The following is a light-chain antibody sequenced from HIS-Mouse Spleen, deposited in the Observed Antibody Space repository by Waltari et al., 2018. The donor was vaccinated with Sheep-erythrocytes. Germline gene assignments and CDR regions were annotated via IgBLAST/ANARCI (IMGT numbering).Light chain of an antibody. V-gene: IGKV2-28*01. Sequence: DIVMTQSPLSLPVTLGEPASIPCRSSQSLLHSNGYNYLDWYLQKPGQSPQLLIYLGDTRASGVPDRFGGSGSGTAFTLNISRVEAEDVGVYYCMQALQTPLTLGGGTKVEIK. CDR2: LGD. CDR1: QSLLHSNGYNY. J-gene: IGKJ4*01. CDR3: MQALQTPLT.